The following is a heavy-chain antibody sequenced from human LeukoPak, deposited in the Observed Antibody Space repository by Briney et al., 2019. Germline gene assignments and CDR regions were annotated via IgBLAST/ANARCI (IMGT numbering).Heavy chain of an antibody. V-gene: IGHV3-30-3*02. J-gene: IGHJ4*02. CDR3: AKRPGGTPGGYYFDY. CDR1: RFTFSNYA. Sequence: GGSLRLPCAASRFTFSNYAMHWARQAPGKGLEGGAVISYDGSNKYYADSVKGRFTISRDNSKNPLYLQMNSLRAEDTAVYYCAKRPGGTPGGYYFDYWGQGTLVTVSS. D-gene: IGHD3-16*01. CDR2: ISYDGSNK.